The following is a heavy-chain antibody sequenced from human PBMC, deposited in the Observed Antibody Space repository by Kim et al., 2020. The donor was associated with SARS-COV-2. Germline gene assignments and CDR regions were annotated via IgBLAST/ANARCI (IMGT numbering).Heavy chain of an antibody. Sequence: GGSLRLSCAASGFTFSSYGMHWVRQAPGKGLEWVAVIWYDGSNKYYADSVKGRFTISRDNSKNTLYLQMNSLRAEDTAVYYCARVLHEGFGPPGYWGQGTLVTVSS. J-gene: IGHJ4*02. CDR1: GFTFSSYG. V-gene: IGHV3-33*01. CDR3: ARVLHEGFGPPGY. D-gene: IGHD3-10*01. CDR2: IWYDGSNK.